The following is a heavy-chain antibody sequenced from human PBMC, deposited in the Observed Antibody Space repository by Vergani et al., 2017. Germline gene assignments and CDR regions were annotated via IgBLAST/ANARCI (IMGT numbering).Heavy chain of an antibody. V-gene: IGHV5-51*01. Sequence: EVQLVQSGAEVKKPGESLKISCKGSGYSFTSYWIGWVRQMPGKGLEWMGIIYPGDSDTRYSPSFQGQVTISADKSISTAYLQWSSLKASDTAMYYCARPFDIVVLPAANQPGPGAFDIWGQGTMVTVSS. CDR1: GYSFTSYW. CDR3: ARPFDIVVLPAANQPGPGAFDI. D-gene: IGHD2-2*01. J-gene: IGHJ3*02. CDR2: IYPGDSDT.